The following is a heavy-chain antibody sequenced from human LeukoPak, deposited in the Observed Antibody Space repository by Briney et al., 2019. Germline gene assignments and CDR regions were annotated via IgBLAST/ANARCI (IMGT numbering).Heavy chain of an antibody. CDR3: AYSTVVTRGSY. D-gene: IGHD4-23*01. Sequence: GSLRLSCAASGFNFRSYGMSWIRQPPGKGLEWIGEINHSGSTKYNPSLKSRVAISVDTSKNQFSLKLSSMTAADTAVYYCAYSTVVTRGSYWGQGTLVTVSS. CDR1: GFNFRSYG. J-gene: IGHJ4*02. CDR2: INHSGST. V-gene: IGHV4-34*08.